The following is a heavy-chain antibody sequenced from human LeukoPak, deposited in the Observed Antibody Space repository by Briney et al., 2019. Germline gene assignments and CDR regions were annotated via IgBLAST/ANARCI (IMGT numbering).Heavy chain of an antibody. J-gene: IGHJ3*02. Sequence: PGGSLRLSCAASGFTLSDYYMSWIRQAPGKGLEWVSYISSSSSYTNYADSVKGRFTISRDNAKNSLYLQMNSLRAEDTAVYYCARFGEMATNDAFDIWGQGTMVTVSS. CDR1: GFTLSDYY. D-gene: IGHD5-24*01. CDR2: ISSSSSYT. V-gene: IGHV3-11*06. CDR3: ARFGEMATNDAFDI.